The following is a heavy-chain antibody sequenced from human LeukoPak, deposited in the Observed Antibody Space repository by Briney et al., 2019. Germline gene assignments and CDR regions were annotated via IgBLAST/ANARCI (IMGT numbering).Heavy chain of an antibody. J-gene: IGHJ5*02. CDR2: IYHSGST. D-gene: IGHD6-13*01. V-gene: IGHV4-4*02. CDR1: GGSISSSNW. CDR3: ARGRLAAAGTSSWFDP. Sequence: PLETLSLTCAVSGGSISSSNWWSWVRQPPGKGLEWIGEIYHSGSTNYNPSLKSRVTISVDKSKNQFSLKLSSVTAADTAVYYCARGRLAAAGTSSWFDPWGQGTLVTVSS.